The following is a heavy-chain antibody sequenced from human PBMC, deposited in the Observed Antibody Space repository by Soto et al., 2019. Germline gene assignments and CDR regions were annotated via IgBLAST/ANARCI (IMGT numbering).Heavy chain of an antibody. CDR1: GYTFTGYY. V-gene: IGHV1-2*04. CDR3: ARVTGTTFEAFDY. Sequence: ASVKGSCKASGYTFTGYYMDWRRQAPGKGLEWMGWINPNSGGTNYAQKFQGWVTMTRDTSISTAYMELSRLRSDDTAVYYCARVTGTTFEAFDYWGQGTLVTVSS. CDR2: INPNSGGT. D-gene: IGHD1-1*01. J-gene: IGHJ4*02.